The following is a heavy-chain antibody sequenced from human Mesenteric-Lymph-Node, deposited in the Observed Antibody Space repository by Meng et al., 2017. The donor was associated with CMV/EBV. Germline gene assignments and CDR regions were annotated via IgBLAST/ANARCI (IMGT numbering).Heavy chain of an antibody. V-gene: IGHV3-21*01. CDR2: ISGTSNYI. CDR3: ARGRSIVVVVAAIDY. Sequence: GFTFSSYSMNWVRQAPGKGLEWVSLISGTSNYINYADSVKGRFTISRDNAKNSLYLQMDSLRAEDTAVYYCARGRSIVVVVAAIDYWGQGTLGHRLL. CDR1: GFTFSSYS. D-gene: IGHD2-15*01. J-gene: IGHJ4*02.